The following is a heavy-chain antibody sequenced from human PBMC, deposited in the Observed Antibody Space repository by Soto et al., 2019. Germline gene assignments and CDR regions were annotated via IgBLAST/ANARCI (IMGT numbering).Heavy chain of an antibody. V-gene: IGHV1-69*13. CDR1: GGTFSSYA. D-gene: IGHD3-22*01. CDR2: IIPIFGTA. CDR3: ARGTLYDSSGYYYVFDY. Sequence: GASVKVSCKASGGTFSSYAISWVRQAPGQGLEWMGGIIPIFGTANYAQKFQGRVTITADESTSTAYMELSSLRSEDTAVYYCARGTLYDSSGYYYVFDYWGQGTLVTV. J-gene: IGHJ4*02.